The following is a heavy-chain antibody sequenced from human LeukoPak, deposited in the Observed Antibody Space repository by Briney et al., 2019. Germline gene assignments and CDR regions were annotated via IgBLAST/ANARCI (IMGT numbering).Heavy chain of an antibody. J-gene: IGHJ6*03. D-gene: IGHD1-26*01. CDR3: AKSQRGYYPRRTYYYYMDV. CDR1: EFTFSTYS. V-gene: IGHV3-21*04. Sequence: GGSLRLSCAASEFTFSTYSMNWVRQAPGKGLEWVSSISSGSTYIYYADSVKGRFTISRDNAKNSLYLQMNSLRAEDTAVYYCAKSQRGYYPRRTYYYYMDVWGKGTTVIVSS. CDR2: ISSGSTYI.